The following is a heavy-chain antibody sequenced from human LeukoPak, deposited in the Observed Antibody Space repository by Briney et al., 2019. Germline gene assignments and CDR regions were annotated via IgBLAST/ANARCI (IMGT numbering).Heavy chain of an antibody. J-gene: IGHJ4*02. Sequence: SETLSLTCTVSGGSISSSSYYWGWIRQPPGKGLEWIGSIYYSGSTYYNPSLKSRVTISVDTSKNQLSLKLSSVTAADTAVYYCARVPSSYSSGPIDYWGQGTLVTVSS. CDR1: GGSISSSSYY. CDR3: ARVPSSYSSGPIDY. V-gene: IGHV4-39*07. CDR2: IYYSGST. D-gene: IGHD6-19*01.